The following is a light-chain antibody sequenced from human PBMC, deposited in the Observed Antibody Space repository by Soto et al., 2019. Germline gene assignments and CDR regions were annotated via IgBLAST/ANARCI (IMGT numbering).Light chain of an antibody. J-gene: IGKJ1*01. Sequence: EIILTQSPDTVSLSPLERATLSFMASQTVSSNYLAWCQQRPGQAPRLLIYGASSRATGIPVRFSGGGSGTEFTLTISSLQSEDFAIYYCQQYNSYSTFGQGTKVDIK. CDR3: QQYNSYST. CDR2: GAS. V-gene: IGKV3-20*01. CDR1: QTVSSNY.